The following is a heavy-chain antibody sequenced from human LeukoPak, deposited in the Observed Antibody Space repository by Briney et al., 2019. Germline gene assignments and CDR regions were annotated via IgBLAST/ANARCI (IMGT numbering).Heavy chain of an antibody. CDR3: ARHARHDFWSGYYGFYYYYGMDV. D-gene: IGHD3-3*01. Sequence: PSETLSLTCTVSGGSISSSSYYWGWIRQPPGKGLEWIGSIYYSGSTYYNPSLKSRVTISVDTSKNQFSLKPSSVTAADTAVYYCARHARHDFWSGYYGFYYYYGMDVWGQGTTATVSS. V-gene: IGHV4-39*01. J-gene: IGHJ6*02. CDR1: GGSISSSSYY. CDR2: IYYSGST.